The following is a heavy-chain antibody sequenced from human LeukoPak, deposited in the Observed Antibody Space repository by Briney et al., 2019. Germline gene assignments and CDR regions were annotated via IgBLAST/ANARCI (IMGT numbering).Heavy chain of an antibody. CDR1: GFTFCSYG. Sequence: GGSLRLSCAASGFTFCSYGMNWVRQAPGKGLEWVSSISSSSGFIFYADSVKGRFTISRDNAKNSLYLQMDSLRAEDTAVYCCARSGGSGWYSYYWGQGTLVTVSS. V-gene: IGHV3-21*01. CDR2: ISSSSGFI. CDR3: ARSGGSGWYSYY. D-gene: IGHD6-19*01. J-gene: IGHJ4*02.